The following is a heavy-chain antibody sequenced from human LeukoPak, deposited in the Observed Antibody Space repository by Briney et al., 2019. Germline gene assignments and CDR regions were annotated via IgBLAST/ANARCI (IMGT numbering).Heavy chain of an antibody. CDR1: GGTFSSYA. CDR2: IIPILGIA. V-gene: IGHV1-69*04. J-gene: IGHJ4*02. D-gene: IGHD6-19*01. CDR3: ARAKAVAGTGGDY. Sequence: SVKVSCKASGGTFSSYAISWLRQAPGQGLEWMGRIIPILGIANYAQKFQGRATITADKSTSTAYMELSSLRSEDTAVYYCARAKAVAGTGGDYWGQGTLVTVSS.